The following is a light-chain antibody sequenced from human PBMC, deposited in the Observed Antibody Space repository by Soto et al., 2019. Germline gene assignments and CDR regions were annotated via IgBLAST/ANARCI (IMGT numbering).Light chain of an antibody. CDR1: SSDVGGYDY. CDR2: DVS. J-gene: IGLJ3*02. Sequence: QSVLTQPRSVSGSPGQSVTISCTGTSSDVGGYDYVSWYQQHPGRAPKVMIYDVSKRPSGVPNRFSGSKSGNTAPLTISGLQTEDEADYYCCSYAGTYTWVFGGGTQLTVL. V-gene: IGLV2-11*01. CDR3: CSYAGTYTWV.